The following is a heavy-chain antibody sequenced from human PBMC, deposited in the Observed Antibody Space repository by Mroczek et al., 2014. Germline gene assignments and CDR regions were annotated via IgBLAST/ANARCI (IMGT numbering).Heavy chain of an antibody. CDR3: ARDQEVPAAIYNNGYYYGMDV. J-gene: IGHJ6*02. Sequence: ESGGGVVQPGRSLRLSCAASGFTFSSYAMHWVRQAPGKGLEWVAVISYDGSNKYYADSVKGRFTISRDNSKNTLYLQMNSLRAEDTAVYYCARDQEVPAAIYNNGYYYGMDVWGQGTTVTVSS. V-gene: IGHV3-30-3*01. D-gene: IGHD2-2*02. CDR1: GFTFSSYA. CDR2: ISYDGSNK.